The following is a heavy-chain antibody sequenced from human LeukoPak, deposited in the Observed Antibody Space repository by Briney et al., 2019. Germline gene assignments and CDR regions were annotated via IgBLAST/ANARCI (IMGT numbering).Heavy chain of an antibody. D-gene: IGHD6-19*01. V-gene: IGHV1-18*01. CDR2: ISTYNGYA. CDR1: GYTFTSYG. J-gene: IGHJ6*04. Sequence: ASVKVSCKASGYTFTSYGISWVRQAPGQGLEWMGWISTYNGYANYAQKLQGRVTMTTETSTSTAYMELRSLRSGDTAVYYCARNSSDWYGYMDVWGKGTTVTVSS. CDR3: ARNSSDWYGYMDV.